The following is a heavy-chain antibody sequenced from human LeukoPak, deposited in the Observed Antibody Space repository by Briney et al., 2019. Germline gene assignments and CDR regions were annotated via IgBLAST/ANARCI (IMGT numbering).Heavy chain of an antibody. D-gene: IGHD3-16*01. CDR1: GFTFISYT. CDR3: ARERGIRALYFDN. V-gene: IGHV3-30*04. J-gene: IGHJ4*02. Sequence: PWGSLRLSCAASGFTFISYTMHWVRQAPGKGLEWVALTSSDGDKYFADSVQGRFTISRDNSRNTVYLQLGSLRPDDTAVYYRARERGIRALYFDNWGQGTLVTVSS. CDR2: TSSDGDK.